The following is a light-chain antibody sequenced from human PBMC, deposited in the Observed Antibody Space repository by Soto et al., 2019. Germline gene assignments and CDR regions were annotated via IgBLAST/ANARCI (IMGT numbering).Light chain of an antibody. CDR2: KAS. Sequence: DIQMTQSPSTLSGTVGDRVTITCRASQTISSWLAWYQQKPGKAPKLLIYKASTLKSGVPSRFSGSGSGTEFTLTINSPQPDDFATYYCQHYNSYSEAFGQGTKV. CDR1: QTISSW. CDR3: QHYNSYSEA. V-gene: IGKV1-5*03. J-gene: IGKJ1*01.